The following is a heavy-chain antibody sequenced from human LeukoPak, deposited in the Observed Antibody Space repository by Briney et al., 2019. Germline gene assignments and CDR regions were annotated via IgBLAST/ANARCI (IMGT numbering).Heavy chain of an antibody. J-gene: IGHJ3*02. D-gene: IGHD3-10*01. V-gene: IGHV4-39*07. CDR3: AREASHMARAFDI. CDR2: MYYRGRT. CDR1: RGSLISSSLY. Sequence: APPLPCPGSRGSLISSSLYPGWVSEGPGEGLEWIGTMYYRGRTNYNPSLKSRVTISADTSKNQFSLKLSAVTAADTAVYYCAREASHMARAFDIWGQGTMVTVSS.